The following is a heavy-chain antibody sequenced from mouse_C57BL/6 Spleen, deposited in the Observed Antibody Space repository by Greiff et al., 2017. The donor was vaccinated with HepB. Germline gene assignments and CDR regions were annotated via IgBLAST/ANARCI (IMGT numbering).Heavy chain of an antibody. CDR1: GYTFTSYW. D-gene: IGHD1-2*01. CDR2: IHPNSGST. J-gene: IGHJ4*01. CDR3: AREEITTAYAMDY. V-gene: IGHV1-64*01. Sequence: VQLQQPGAELVKPGASVKLSCKASGYTFTSYWMHWVKQRPGQGLEWIGMIHPNSGSTNYNEKFKSKATLTVDKSSSTAYMQLSSLTSEDSAVYYCAREEITTAYAMDYWGQGTSVTVSS.